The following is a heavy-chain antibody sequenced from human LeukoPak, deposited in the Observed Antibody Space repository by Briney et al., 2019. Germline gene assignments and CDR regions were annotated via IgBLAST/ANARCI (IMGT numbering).Heavy chain of an antibody. CDR3: ARNYYYDSSGSLDY. Sequence: GSVKVSCKASGYTFTGYYMQWGRQAPGQGLEWMGRINPNSGGTNYAQKFQGRVTMTRDTSISTAYMELSRLRSDDTAVYYCARNYYYDSSGSLDYWGQGTLVTVSS. D-gene: IGHD3-22*01. J-gene: IGHJ4*02. CDR1: GYTFTGYY. V-gene: IGHV1-2*06. CDR2: INPNSGGT.